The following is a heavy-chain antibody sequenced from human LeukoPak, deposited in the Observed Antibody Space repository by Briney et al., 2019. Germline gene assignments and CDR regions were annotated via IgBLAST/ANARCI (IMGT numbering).Heavy chain of an antibody. CDR1: EFTFRRYA. CDR2: IAYDGSNK. J-gene: IGHJ4*02. V-gene: IGHV3-30*04. Sequence: GRSLRLSGAASEFTFRRYAMDGVRQAPGTGLDGVAVIAYDGSNKSYAGSVKSRFTISRDNSKNTLYLHMNSLGAEDTAVCYCARSYYHDSNGYFPDYWGQGTLVTVSS. D-gene: IGHD3-22*01. CDR3: ARSYYHDSNGYFPDY.